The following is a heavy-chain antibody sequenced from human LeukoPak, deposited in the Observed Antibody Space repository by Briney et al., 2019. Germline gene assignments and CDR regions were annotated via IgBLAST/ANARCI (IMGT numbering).Heavy chain of an antibody. CDR3: ARDRDYGSGIFDY. CDR1: GYAFTGYY. V-gene: IGHV1-2*02. J-gene: IGHJ4*02. CDR2: INPNSGGT. D-gene: IGHD3-10*01. Sequence: ASVKVSCKASGYAFTGYYMHWVRQAPGQGLEWMGWINPNSGGTNYAQKFQGRVTMTRDTSISTAYMELNRLRSDDTAVYYCARDRDYGSGIFDYWGQGTLVTVSS.